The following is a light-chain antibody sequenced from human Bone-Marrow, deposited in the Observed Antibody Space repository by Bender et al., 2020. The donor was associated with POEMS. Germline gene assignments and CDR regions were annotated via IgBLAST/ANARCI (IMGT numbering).Light chain of an antibody. Sequence: QSALTQPASVSGSPGQSITISCTGTSSDVGGYNYVSWYQQHPGKAPKLMIYDVSNRPSGVSNRFSGSKSGNTASLTISGLQAEDEADYYCASFTTSGTDDVLFGGGTKLTVL. CDR3: ASFTTSGTDDVL. CDR2: DVS. CDR1: SSDVGGYNY. J-gene: IGLJ2*01. V-gene: IGLV2-14*01.